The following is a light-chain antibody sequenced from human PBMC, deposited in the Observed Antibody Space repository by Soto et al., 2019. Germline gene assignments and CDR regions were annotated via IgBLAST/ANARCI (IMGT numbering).Light chain of an antibody. Sequence: EIVMTQSPVTLSVSPGERATLFCRASESVNINLAWYQQKPGQAPRLLIYGASTRATGIPARFGGSGSGTDFTLTISSLQSEDFAVYYCQQYNDWPPIFTFGPGTKVDLK. V-gene: IGKV3D-15*01. CDR1: ESVNIN. CDR3: QQYNDWPPIFT. J-gene: IGKJ3*01. CDR2: GAS.